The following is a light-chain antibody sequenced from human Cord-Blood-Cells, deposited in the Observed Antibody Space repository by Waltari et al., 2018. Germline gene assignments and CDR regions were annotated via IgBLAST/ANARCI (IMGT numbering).Light chain of an antibody. CDR2: AAS. J-gene: IGKJ3*01. V-gene: IGKV1-39*01. Sequence: IHMTQSPSSLSASVGDRVTITCRASQSISSYLNWYQQKLGKAPKLLIYAASSLQSGVPSRFSGSGSGTDFTLTSSSLQPEDFATYYCQQSYSTPPVTFGPGTKVDIK. CDR3: QQSYSTPPVT. CDR1: QSISSY.